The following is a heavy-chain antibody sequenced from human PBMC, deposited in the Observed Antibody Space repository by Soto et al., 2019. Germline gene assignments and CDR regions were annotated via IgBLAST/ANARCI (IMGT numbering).Heavy chain of an antibody. CDR1: GLSVSSND. Sequence: GGSLRLSCAASGLSVSSNDMSWVRQAPGKGLECVSIIYSADDTFYLDSVKGRFIISRDNSKNTVYLQMNSLRADDTAVYYCARGSLYWDKGTLVTVSS. CDR2: IYSADDT. CDR3: ARGSLY. J-gene: IGHJ4*02. V-gene: IGHV3-66*01.